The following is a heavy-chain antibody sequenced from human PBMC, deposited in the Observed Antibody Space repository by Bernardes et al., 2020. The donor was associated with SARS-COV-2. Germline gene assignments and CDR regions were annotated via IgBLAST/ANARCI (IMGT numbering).Heavy chain of an antibody. V-gene: IGHV3-23*01. J-gene: IGHJ4*02. CDR1: GFTFKTFC. Sequence: GGSLRLSCATSGFTFKTFCMSWVRQAPGKGLEWVSAFSGSGGSTYYADSVKGRFTISRDNSKNTLYLQMNSLRAEDTAVYYCAKAIAAAGFPFDYWGQGTRVTVSS. CDR2: FSGSGGST. CDR3: AKAIAAAGFPFDY. D-gene: IGHD6-13*01.